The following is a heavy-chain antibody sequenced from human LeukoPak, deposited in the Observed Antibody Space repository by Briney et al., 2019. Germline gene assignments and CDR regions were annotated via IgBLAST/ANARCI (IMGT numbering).Heavy chain of an antibody. Sequence: GGTLRLSCAASGFIYSSYYMTWVRQAPGKGLEWVLTNSGSGESTYYADSVKGRFTITRDNAKNTLNPQMNSLRAEARAVYYCAKSKQLAPCDYWGQGTLVTVSS. J-gene: IGHJ4*02. V-gene: IGHV3-23*01. CDR1: GFIYSSYY. CDR2: NSGSGEST. D-gene: IGHD1-1*01. CDR3: AKSKQLAPCDY.